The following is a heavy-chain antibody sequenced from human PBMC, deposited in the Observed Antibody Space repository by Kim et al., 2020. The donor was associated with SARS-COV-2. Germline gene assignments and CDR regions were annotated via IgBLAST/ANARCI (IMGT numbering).Heavy chain of an antibody. J-gene: IGHJ4*02. CDR3: ARETTDRHIDH. V-gene: IGHV3-53*01. Sequence: TDYADAVKGRFTISRDSSKSTVCLQMERLRAEDTALYYCARETTDRHIDHWGQGTLVTVSS. CDR2: T.